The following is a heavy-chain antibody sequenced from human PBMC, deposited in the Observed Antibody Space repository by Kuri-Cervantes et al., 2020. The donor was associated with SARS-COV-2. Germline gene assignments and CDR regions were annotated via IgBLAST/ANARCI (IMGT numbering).Heavy chain of an antibody. Sequence: GGSLRLSCAASGFTFSSYWMHWVRQAPGKGLVWVSRINSDGSSTSYADSVKGRSTISRDNSKNTLYLQMNSLRAEDTAVYYCAKAAYYDYVPDYWGQGTLVTVSS. CDR3: AKAAYYDYVPDY. CDR1: GFTFSSYW. CDR2: INSDGSST. V-gene: IGHV3-74*01. D-gene: IGHD3-16*01. J-gene: IGHJ4*02.